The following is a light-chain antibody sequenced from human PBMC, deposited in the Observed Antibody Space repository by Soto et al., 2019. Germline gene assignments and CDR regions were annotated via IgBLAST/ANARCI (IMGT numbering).Light chain of an antibody. V-gene: IGLV2-11*01. J-gene: IGLJ2*01. CDR1: SSDVGGSTY. CDR3: CSYAETYNVV. CDR2: DVN. Sequence: QSALTQPRSVSGSPGQSVTLSCTGTSSDVGGSTYASWYQHHPGRAPKLLVFDVNKRPSGVPDRFSGSKSGNTASLTISGLQAEDEADYYCCSYAETYNVVFGGGTKVTVL.